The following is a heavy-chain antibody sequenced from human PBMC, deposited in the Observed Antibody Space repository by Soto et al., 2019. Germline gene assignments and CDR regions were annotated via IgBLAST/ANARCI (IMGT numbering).Heavy chain of an antibody. CDR2: VYFSGST. V-gene: IGHV4-59*01. Sequence: QERLQESGPGLVKPSETLSLTCSVSGGSINGYYWNWIRQPPGKGLEWLGNVYFSGSTHYNPSLEDRLTISVDTSKKQTSLKLRSVTAADTAVYYCARQEAVPGTPFDSWGQGTLVSVSS. D-gene: IGHD6-19*01. J-gene: IGHJ4*02. CDR1: GGSINGYY. CDR3: ARQEAVPGTPFDS.